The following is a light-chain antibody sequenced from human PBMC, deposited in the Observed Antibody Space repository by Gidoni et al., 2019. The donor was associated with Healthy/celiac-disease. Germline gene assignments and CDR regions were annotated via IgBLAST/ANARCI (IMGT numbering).Light chain of an antibody. CDR3: QQRSNWPPGCS. V-gene: IGKV3-11*01. CDR1: QSVSSY. CDR2: DAS. Sequence: EIVLTQSPATLSLSPGERATLSCRASQSVSSYLAGYQQKPGQAPRLLIYDASNRATGIPARFSGSGSGTDFTLTISSLEPEDFAVYYCQQRSNWPPGCSFGQGTKLEIK. J-gene: IGKJ2*04.